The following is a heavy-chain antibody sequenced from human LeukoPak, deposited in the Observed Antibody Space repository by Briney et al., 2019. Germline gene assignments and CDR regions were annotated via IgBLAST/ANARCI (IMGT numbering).Heavy chain of an antibody. D-gene: IGHD3-10*01. CDR3: ARVVRGVINYYYYMDV. V-gene: IGHV1-18*01. CDR2: ISAYNGHT. CDR1: GYTFTSYG. J-gene: IGHJ6*03. Sequence: ASVKVSCKASGYTFTSYGISWVRQAPGQGLEWMGWISAYNGHTNYAQKFQGRVTMTTDTSTSTAYMELRSLRSDDTAVYYCARVVRGVINYYYYMDVWGKGTTVTISS.